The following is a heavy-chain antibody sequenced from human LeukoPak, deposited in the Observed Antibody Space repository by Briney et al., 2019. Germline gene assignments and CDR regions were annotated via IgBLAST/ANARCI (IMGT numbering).Heavy chain of an antibody. CDR3: ARDPTWDYYDHSDYNG. CDR1: GFNFSSYW. J-gene: IGHJ4*02. CDR2: IKTDGSNT. V-gene: IGHV3-74*01. D-gene: IGHD3-22*01. Sequence: GGSLRLSCAASGFNFSSYWMHWVRQAPGKGLVWVSRIKTDGSNTNYADSVKGRFTISRDTAKNTLYLQMSSLRAEDTALYYCARDPTWDYYDHSDYNGWGQGTLVTVSS.